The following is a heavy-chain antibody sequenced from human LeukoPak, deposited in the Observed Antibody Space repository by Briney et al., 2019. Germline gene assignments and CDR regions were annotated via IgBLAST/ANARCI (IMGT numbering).Heavy chain of an antibody. CDR1: GGSISTNTYY. CDR2: IHHRGTT. Sequence: PSETLSLTCIVSGGSISTNTYYWGWIRLPPGKGLEWIGEIHHRGTTYYNPSLRSRVTISVDTSKNQFSLRQTSVTAADTAVYYCARVTYNGYQHFDYWSQGNLVTVS. J-gene: IGHJ4*02. D-gene: IGHD3-10*01. V-gene: IGHV4-39*07. CDR3: ARVTYNGYQHFDY.